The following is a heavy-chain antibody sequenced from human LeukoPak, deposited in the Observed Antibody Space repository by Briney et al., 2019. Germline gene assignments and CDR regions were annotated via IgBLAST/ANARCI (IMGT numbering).Heavy chain of an antibody. CDR2: INPNSGGT. Sequence: ASVKVSCKASGYTFTGYYMHWVRQAPGQGLEWMGRINPNSGGTNYAQKFQGRVTMTRDTSISTAYMELSRLRSDDTAVYYCARDQPIYDFWSGYPRGDNWFDPWGQGTLVTVSS. J-gene: IGHJ5*02. D-gene: IGHD3-3*01. CDR3: ARDQPIYDFWSGYPRGDNWFDP. V-gene: IGHV1-2*06. CDR1: GYTFTGYY.